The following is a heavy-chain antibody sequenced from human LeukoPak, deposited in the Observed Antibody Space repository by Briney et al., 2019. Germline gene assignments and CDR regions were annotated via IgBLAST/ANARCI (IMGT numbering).Heavy chain of an antibody. D-gene: IGHD1-1*01. CDR3: AIRMEARFNYYYYGMDV. J-gene: IGHJ6*02. Sequence: SVKVSCKASGGPSAAMLSAGCDRPLDKGLSGWEGSPIFGTANYAQKFQGRVTITADESTSTAYMELSSLRSEDTAVYYCAIRMEARFNYYYYGMDVWGQGTTVTVSS. CDR1: GGPSAAML. V-gene: IGHV1-69*13. CDR2: SPIFGTA.